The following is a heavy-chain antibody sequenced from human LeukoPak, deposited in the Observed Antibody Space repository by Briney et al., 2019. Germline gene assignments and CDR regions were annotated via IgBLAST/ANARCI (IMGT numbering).Heavy chain of an antibody. Sequence: NPGGSLRLSCAASGFTFSDYYMSWTRQAPGKGLEWVSYISSSGSTIDYADSVRGRFTISRDNAKNSLYLQMNSLRAEDTAVYYCAKDRAYYYDNYGLDYWGQGTLVTVSS. V-gene: IGHV3-11*04. CDR2: ISSSGSTI. CDR1: GFTFSDYY. CDR3: AKDRAYYYDNYGLDY. J-gene: IGHJ4*02. D-gene: IGHD3-22*01.